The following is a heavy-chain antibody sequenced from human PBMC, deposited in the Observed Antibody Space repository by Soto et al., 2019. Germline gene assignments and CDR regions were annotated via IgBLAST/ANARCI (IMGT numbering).Heavy chain of an antibody. V-gene: IGHV1-69*01. D-gene: IGHD6-13*01. CDR3: ASGASRWYPYFFDS. Sequence: QAQVFQSGPELRKPGSSVKLSFKALEGTFNSYAIAWLRQAPGQGLEWMGGIIPYYNTLNYAQKFQDRVTITADDSTNTVYMELSSLRSDDTAVYFCASGASRWYPYFFDSWAQGTLVTVSS. J-gene: IGHJ4*02. CDR1: EGTFNSYA. CDR2: IIPYYNTL.